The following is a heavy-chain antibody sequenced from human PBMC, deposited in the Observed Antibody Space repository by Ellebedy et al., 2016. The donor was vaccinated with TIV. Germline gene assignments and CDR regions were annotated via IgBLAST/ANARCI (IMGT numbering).Heavy chain of an antibody. CDR2: ISDSGGNT. D-gene: IGHD6-13*01. CDR1: GFPFSSYA. CDR3: AKGWLGAGAGTDFDY. V-gene: IGHV3-23*01. Sequence: GESLKISCAASGFPFSSYAMSWVRQPLGKGLEWVSSISDSGGNTYYADSVRGRFTFSRDNSKNTLYLQMNSLRAEDTAVYYCAKGWLGAGAGTDFDYWGRGTLVTVSS. J-gene: IGHJ4*02.